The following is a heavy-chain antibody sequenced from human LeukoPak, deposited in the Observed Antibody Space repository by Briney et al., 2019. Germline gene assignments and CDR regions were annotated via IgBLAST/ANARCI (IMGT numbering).Heavy chain of an antibody. CDR2: IYYSGST. J-gene: IGHJ4*02. D-gene: IGHD5-12*01. CDR3: ARSSQWLRLGGLDY. CDR1: GGSISSSSYY. Sequence: SETLSLTCTVSGGSISSSSYYWGWIRQPPGKGLEWIGSIYYSGSTYYNPSLKSRVTISVDTSKNQFSLKLSSVTAAGTAVYYCARSSQWLRLGGLDYWGQGTLVTVSS. V-gene: IGHV4-39*01.